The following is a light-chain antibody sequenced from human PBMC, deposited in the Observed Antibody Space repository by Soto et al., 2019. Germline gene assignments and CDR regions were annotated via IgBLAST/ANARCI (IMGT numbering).Light chain of an antibody. V-gene: IGKV2-40*01. Sequence: DIVMTQTPLSLPVTPGEPASISCRSSQTLLDSDDGNTYLDWYLQKPGQSPQLLIYGISSRASGVPDRFSGSGSGTDFTLKIIRVEAGDVGVFYCMQRKEFPWTFGQGTKVEIK. CDR3: MQRKEFPWT. J-gene: IGKJ1*01. CDR1: QTLLDSDDGNTY. CDR2: GIS.